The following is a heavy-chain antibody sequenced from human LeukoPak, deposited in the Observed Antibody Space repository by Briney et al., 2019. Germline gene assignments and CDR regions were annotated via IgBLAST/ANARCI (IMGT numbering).Heavy chain of an antibody. CDR2: INTQTRNP. CDR1: GYTFTNYD. CDR3: ARDGGTGWYQLL. V-gene: IGHV7-4-1*02. J-gene: IGHJ3*01. Sequence: ASVTVSCKASGYTFTNYDIHWVRQPPGQGLEWMGWINTQTRNPMYAQAFTGHFVFSLDTAVSTAYLQITSLKAEDTAVVYCARDGGTGWYQLLWGQGTMVTVSS. D-gene: IGHD6-19*01.